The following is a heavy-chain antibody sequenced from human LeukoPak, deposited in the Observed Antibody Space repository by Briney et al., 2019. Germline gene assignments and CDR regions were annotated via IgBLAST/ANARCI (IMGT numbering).Heavy chain of an antibody. J-gene: IGHJ4*02. CDR2: IYYSGST. Sequence: SETLSLTCTVSGGSISSYYWSWNRQPPGKGLEWIGYIYYSGSTNYNPSLKSRVTISVYTSKSQCSLKLSSVTAADTAVYYCARGGPGYCSSTTCPLDYSGEGTLVTVSS. V-gene: IGHV4-59*01. CDR1: GGSISSYY. D-gene: IGHD2-2*01. CDR3: ARGGPGYCSSTTCPLDY.